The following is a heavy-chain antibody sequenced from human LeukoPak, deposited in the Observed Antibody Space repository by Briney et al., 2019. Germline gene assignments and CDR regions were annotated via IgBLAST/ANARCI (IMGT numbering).Heavy chain of an antibody. Sequence: PSETLSLTCTVSGGSVSSYYWSWIRQPPGKGLEWIGYIYYSGSTNYNPSLKSRVTISVDTSKNQFSLKLSSVTAADTAVYYCARLLGGSGSYSSNWGQGTLVTVSS. CDR1: GGSVSSYY. D-gene: IGHD3-10*01. CDR3: ARLLGGSGSYSSN. J-gene: IGHJ4*02. V-gene: IGHV4-59*02. CDR2: IYYSGST.